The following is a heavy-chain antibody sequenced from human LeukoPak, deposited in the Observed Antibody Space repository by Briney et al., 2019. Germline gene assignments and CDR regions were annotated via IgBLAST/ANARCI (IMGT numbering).Heavy chain of an antibody. V-gene: IGHV4-4*07. Sequence: SETLSLTCVVSGGSISAYYWDWIRQPAGKGLEWIGRLHSSGETTSNPSLMSRATMSLDTSRNHFSLNLTSVTAADTAIYYCATMFGESSDFDHWGQGTLVTVSS. J-gene: IGHJ4*02. CDR2: LHSSGET. CDR1: GGSISAYY. D-gene: IGHD3-10*02. CDR3: ATMFGESSDFDH.